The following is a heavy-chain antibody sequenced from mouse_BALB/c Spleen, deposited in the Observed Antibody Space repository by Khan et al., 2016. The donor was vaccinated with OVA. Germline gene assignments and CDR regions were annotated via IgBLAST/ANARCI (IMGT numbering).Heavy chain of an antibody. CDR2: ISYSGNT. D-gene: IGHD1-1*01. Sequence: EVQLQESGPGLVKPSQSLSLTCTVTGYSITSDYARNWIRQFPGNQLEWMGYISYSGNTKYNPSLKSRISITRDTSENQFFLQLNTVTAEDTATYYSARIYGGYFDYWGQGTTLTVSS. CDR3: ARIYGGYFDY. J-gene: IGHJ2*01. CDR1: GYSITSDYA. V-gene: IGHV3-2*02.